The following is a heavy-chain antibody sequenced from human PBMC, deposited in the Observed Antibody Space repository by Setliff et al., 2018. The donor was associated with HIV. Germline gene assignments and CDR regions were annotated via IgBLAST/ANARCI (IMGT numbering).Heavy chain of an antibody. CDR1: GGSLRSYY. V-gene: IGHV4-59*08. J-gene: IGHJ4*02. Sequence: SETLSLTCTVSGGSLRSYYWSWIRQSPGKGLEWIGYIFSSGTTDYNPSLKSRVTLALDTSTNQFSLKLRSVTAADTAIYYCARVAPWPTEGLFDHWGQGTLVTVSS. CDR3: ARVAPWPTEGLFDH. CDR2: IFSSGTT. D-gene: IGHD2-21*02.